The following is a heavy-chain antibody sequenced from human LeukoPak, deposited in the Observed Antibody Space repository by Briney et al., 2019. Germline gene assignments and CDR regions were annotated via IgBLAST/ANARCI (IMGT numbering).Heavy chain of an antibody. D-gene: IGHD3-3*01. V-gene: IGHV3-49*04. J-gene: IGHJ3*02. CDR2: IRSKVYGGTT. CDR3: TRFTIVGVVDAFDI. Sequence: GGSLRLSCTASGFTFGDYAMSWVRQAPGKGLEWVGFIRSKVYGGTTEYAASVKVRFTISRDDSKSIAYLQMTSLKTEDAGVYYCTRFTIVGVVDAFDIWGQGTLVTVSS. CDR1: GFTFGDYA.